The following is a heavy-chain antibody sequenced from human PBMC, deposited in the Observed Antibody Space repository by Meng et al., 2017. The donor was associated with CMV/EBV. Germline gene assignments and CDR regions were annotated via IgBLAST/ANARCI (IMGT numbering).Heavy chain of an antibody. D-gene: IGHD2-21*01. J-gene: IGHJ4*01. V-gene: IGHV1-18*01. CDR3: ARGVPLGIIYSFDY. CDR1: GYTFTGYG. Sequence: QVRLVQSGVEVKNPGGVVKVSYKASGYTFTGYGSSWVRQAPGPGLEWMGWIRVYNGHTNFAQNLQGRVTMTTDTSTSTAYVELRSLRSDDTAIYYCARGVPLGIIYSFDYWGQGTLVTVSS. CDR2: IRVYNGHT.